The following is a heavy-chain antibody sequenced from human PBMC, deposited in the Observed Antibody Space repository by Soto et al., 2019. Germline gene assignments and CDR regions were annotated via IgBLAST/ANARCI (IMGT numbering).Heavy chain of an antibody. J-gene: IGHJ4*02. Sequence: EVQLVESGGGLVQPGGSLRLSCAASGFTFRTHGMNWVRQAPGKGLEWLSYISSTSATMYYADSVKGRFTISRDNGKNSLYLQMNSLRDEDTDVSYCAWTAGYWGQGTLVIVSS. V-gene: IGHV3-48*02. CDR1: GFTFRTHG. CDR3: AWTAGY. CDR2: ISSTSATM.